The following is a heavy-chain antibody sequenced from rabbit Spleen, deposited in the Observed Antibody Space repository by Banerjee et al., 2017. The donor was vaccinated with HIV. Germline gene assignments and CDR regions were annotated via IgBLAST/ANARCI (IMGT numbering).Heavy chain of an antibody. D-gene: IGHD1-1*01. V-gene: IGHV1S40*01. CDR1: GFSFSSNDY. J-gene: IGHJ6*01. CDR2: IDAGSSGFT. Sequence: QSLEESGGGLVKPGASLTLTCTASGFSFSSNDYMCWVRQAPGKGLEWIACIDAGSSGFTYFATWAKGRFTISKTSSTTVTLQMTRLTAADTATYFCARDTSSSFSSYGMDLWGPGTLVTVS. CDR3: ARDTSSSFSSYGMDL.